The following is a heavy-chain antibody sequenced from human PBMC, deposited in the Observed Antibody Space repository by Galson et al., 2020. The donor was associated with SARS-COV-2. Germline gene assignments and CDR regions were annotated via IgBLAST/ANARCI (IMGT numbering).Heavy chain of an antibody. J-gene: IGHJ6*03. CDR2: INSSGST. V-gene: IGHV4-34*01. Sequence: SETLSLTCAVYGGSFSGYYWSWIRQPPGKGLEWIGEINSSGSTNYNPSLKSRVTISVDTSKNHFSLKLSSVTAADTAVYYCSRQRGYPYYYMDVWGKGTTVTVAS. CDR3: SRQRGYPYYYMDV. D-gene: IGHD5-12*01. CDR1: GGSFSGYY.